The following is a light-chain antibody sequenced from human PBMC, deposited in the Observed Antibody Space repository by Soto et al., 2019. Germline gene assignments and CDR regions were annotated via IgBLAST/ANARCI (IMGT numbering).Light chain of an antibody. V-gene: IGKV1-39*01. CDR2: TAS. CDR1: RSVDTF. J-gene: IGKJ5*01. Sequence: IQMTQSPSSLCSSVGHRVTITCRASRSVDTFLNWYQQKPGEPPKLLIYTASTLQSGVPSRFTGSGSETVFTIIISSPQTEDFATYYCQQTYGTPITFGQGTRLDIK. CDR3: QQTYGTPIT.